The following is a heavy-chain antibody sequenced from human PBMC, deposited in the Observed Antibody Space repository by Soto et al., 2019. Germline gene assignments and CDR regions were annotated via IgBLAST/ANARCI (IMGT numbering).Heavy chain of an antibody. V-gene: IGHV3-7*01. CDR1: GFTFSSYW. CDR3: ARKDYDFWSGFPFDY. D-gene: IGHD3-3*01. CDR2: IKQDGSEK. J-gene: IGHJ4*02. Sequence: EVQLVESGGGLVQPGGSLRLSYAASGFTFSSYWMSWVRQAPGKGLEWVANIKQDGSEKYYVDSVKGRFTISRDNAKNSLYLQMNSLRAEDTAVYYCARKDYDFWSGFPFDYWGQGTLVTVSS.